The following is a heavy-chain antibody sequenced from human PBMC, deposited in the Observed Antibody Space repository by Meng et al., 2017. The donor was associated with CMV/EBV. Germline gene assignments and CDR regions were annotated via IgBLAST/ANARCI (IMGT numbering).Heavy chain of an antibody. CDR1: GGSISSYY. CDR3: AGDSEVVVVPAAIGPGGNYYYYGMDV. Sequence: GSLRLSCTVSGGSISSYYWSWFRQPPGKGLEWFGYIYYSGSTNCNPSLKSRVTTTVDTSKNQFSLKLSSVTAADAAVYYCAGDSEVVVVPAAIGPGGNYYYYGMDVWGQGTTVTVSS. CDR2: IYYSGST. D-gene: IGHD2-2*01. V-gene: IGHV4-59*01. J-gene: IGHJ6*02.